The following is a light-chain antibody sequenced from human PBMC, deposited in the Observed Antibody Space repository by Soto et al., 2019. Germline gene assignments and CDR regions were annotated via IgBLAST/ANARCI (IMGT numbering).Light chain of an antibody. J-gene: IGKJ1*01. CDR2: KAT. V-gene: IGKV1-5*03. CDR1: QSISTW. CDR3: RHYNSYSET. Sequence: DIQMTQSPSTLSASVGDRVTITCRASQSISTWLAWYQQKPGKAPKLLIYKATSLDSGDPSRLSGSGSGTEFTLTIISLQPDDFAAYYFRHYNSYSETFGQGTKVEIK.